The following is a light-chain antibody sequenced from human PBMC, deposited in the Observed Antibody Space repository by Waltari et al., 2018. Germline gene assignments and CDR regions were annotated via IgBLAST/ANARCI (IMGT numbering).Light chain of an antibody. V-gene: IGLV2-14*03. CDR1: SSDIGAYNS. CDR2: DVN. Sequence: QSALTQPASVSGSPGQSITLSCTGTSSDIGAYNSVSWYQQHPGKAPKLMIYDVNNRPSGVSNRFSGSKSGNTASLTVSGLQAEDEADYYCSSYTSTSTLVVFGGGTKLTVL. CDR3: SSYTSTSTLVV. J-gene: IGLJ3*02.